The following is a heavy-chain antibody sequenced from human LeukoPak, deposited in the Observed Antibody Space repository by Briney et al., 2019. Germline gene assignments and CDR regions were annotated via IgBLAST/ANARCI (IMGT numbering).Heavy chain of an antibody. Sequence: ASVKVSCKASGYTFTGYYMHWVRQAPGQGLEWMGWMNPNSGNTGYAQKFQGRVTMTRNTSISTAYMELSSLRSEDTAVYYCARVGIQLWFANDYWGQGTLVTVSS. J-gene: IGHJ4*02. CDR2: MNPNSGNT. CDR3: ARVGIQLWFANDY. V-gene: IGHV1-8*02. CDR1: GYTFTGYY. D-gene: IGHD5-18*01.